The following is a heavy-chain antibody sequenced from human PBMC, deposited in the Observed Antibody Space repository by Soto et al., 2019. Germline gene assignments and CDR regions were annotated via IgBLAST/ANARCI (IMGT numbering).Heavy chain of an antibody. D-gene: IGHD2-15*01. J-gene: IGHJ4*02. Sequence: SGTLCLTCRVSGGSISGYNWSWIRQSPEKGLEYIAYSSYGGITNLHGTINGHVTMSIDTSKNQFSLKATSLTAAYTAVYYCARAQKATYIKGGFDVWGQGTLVTVSS. CDR3: ARAQKATYIKGGFDV. V-gene: IGHV4-59*07. CDR1: GGSISGYN. CDR2: SSYGGIT.